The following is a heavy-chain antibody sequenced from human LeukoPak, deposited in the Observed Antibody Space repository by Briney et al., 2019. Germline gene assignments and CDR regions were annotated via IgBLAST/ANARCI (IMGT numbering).Heavy chain of an antibody. J-gene: IGHJ4*02. V-gene: IGHV3-23*01. CDR2: ITTSGGST. CDR3: AKGGATAN. D-gene: IGHD1-26*01. Sequence: GGSLRLSCAASGFTFGSYAMSWVRQAPGRGLEWVSGITTSGGSTYYADSVKGRFTISRDNSRNTLYLQMNSLRAEDTAVYYCAKGGATANWGQGTLVTVSS. CDR1: GFTFGSYA.